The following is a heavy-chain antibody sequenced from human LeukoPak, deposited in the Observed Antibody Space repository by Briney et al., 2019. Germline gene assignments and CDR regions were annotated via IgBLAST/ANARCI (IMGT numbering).Heavy chain of an antibody. CDR2: ISGGGGST. Sequence: GGSLRLSCAASGFTFSNYGMSWVRQAPGKGLEWVSAISGGGGSTYYAHSVKGRFTISRDNSRNTLYLQMNSLRAEDTAVYYCAKSGDGRTDYWGQGTLVTVSS. J-gene: IGHJ4*02. D-gene: IGHD3-10*01. V-gene: IGHV3-23*01. CDR3: AKSGDGRTDY. CDR1: GFTFSNYG.